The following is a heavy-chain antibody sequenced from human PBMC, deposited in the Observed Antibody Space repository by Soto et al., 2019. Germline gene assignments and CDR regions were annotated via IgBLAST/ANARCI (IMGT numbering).Heavy chain of an antibody. CDR1: GFTFSSYG. CDR3: ARDHSENIVVVPAAIRY. J-gene: IGHJ4*02. D-gene: IGHD2-2*01. V-gene: IGHV3-33*01. Sequence: QVQLVESGGGVVQPGRSLRLSCAASGFTFSSYGMHWVRQAPGKGLEWVAVIWYDGSNKYYADSLKGRFTISRDNSKNTLYLQMNSLRAEDTAVYYCARDHSENIVVVPAAIRYWGQGTLVTVSS. CDR2: IWYDGSNK.